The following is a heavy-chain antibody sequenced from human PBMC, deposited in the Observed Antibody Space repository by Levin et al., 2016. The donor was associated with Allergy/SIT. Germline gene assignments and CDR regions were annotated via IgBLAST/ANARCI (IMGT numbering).Heavy chain of an antibody. D-gene: IGHD6-13*01. CDR3: ASSAGYSSSWYDVGVSFFDY. Sequence: RQAPGKGLEWVSYISSSSSYTNYADSVKGRFTISRDNAKNSLYLQMNSLRAEDTAVYYCASSAGYSSSWYDVGVSFFDYWGQGTLVTVS. V-gene: IGHV3-11*06. CDR2: ISSSSSYT. J-gene: IGHJ4*02.